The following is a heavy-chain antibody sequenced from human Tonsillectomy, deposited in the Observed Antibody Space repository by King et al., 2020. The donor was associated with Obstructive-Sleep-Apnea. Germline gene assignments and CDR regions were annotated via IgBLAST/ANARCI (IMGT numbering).Heavy chain of an antibody. D-gene: IGHD4-23*01. CDR3: ARHTGYGGVSGYWFDP. J-gene: IGHJ5*02. Sequence: VQLVESGAEVKKPGESLKISCKGSGYSFTSYWIAWVRQMPGKGLEWMGIIYPADSDTRYNPSFQGQVTISADKSISTAYLQWSSLKASDTAMYYRARHTGYGGVSGYWFDPWGQGTLVTVSA. CDR2: IYPADSDT. CDR1: GYSFTSYW. V-gene: IGHV5-51*01.